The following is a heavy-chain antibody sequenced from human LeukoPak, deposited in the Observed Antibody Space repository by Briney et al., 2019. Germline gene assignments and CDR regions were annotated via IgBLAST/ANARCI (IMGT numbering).Heavy chain of an antibody. J-gene: IGHJ3*02. CDR2: LSGSGGST. CDR3: AKDIVVVPAAGNAFDI. D-gene: IGHD2-2*01. CDR1: GFTFSNYA. Sequence: GGSLRLSCAASGFTFSNYAMSWVRQAPGKGLEWVSTLSGSGGSTYYADSVRGRFTLSRDNSKNTLYLQMNSLRAEDTAVYYCAKDIVVVPAAGNAFDIWGQGTMVTVSS. V-gene: IGHV3-23*01.